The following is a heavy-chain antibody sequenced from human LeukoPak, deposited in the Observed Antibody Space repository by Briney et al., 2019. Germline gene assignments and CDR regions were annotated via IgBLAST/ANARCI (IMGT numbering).Heavy chain of an antibody. Sequence: KPGGSLRLSCAASGFTFSDYYMSWIRQAPGKGLEWVSYISSSSSYTNYADSVKGRFTISRDNAKNSLYLQMNSLRAEDKAVYYCARYSSSWEDFDYWGQGTLVTVSS. CDR1: GFTFSDYY. D-gene: IGHD6-13*01. V-gene: IGHV3-11*03. CDR2: ISSSSSYT. J-gene: IGHJ4*02. CDR3: ARYSSSWEDFDY.